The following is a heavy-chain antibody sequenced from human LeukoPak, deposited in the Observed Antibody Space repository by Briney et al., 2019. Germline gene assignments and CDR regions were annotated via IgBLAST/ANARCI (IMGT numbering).Heavy chain of an antibody. D-gene: IGHD5-12*01. CDR3: ARDSDYSGYDWFVY. CDR1: GYTFTDYN. V-gene: IGHV1-18*04. J-gene: IGHJ4*02. Sequence: ASVKVSCKASGYTFTDYNMHWVRQAPGQGLEWMGWINPNSGNTNYAQKLQGRVTMTTDTSTSTAYMELRSLRSDDTAVYYCARDSDYSGYDWFVYWGQGTLVTVSS. CDR2: INPNSGNT.